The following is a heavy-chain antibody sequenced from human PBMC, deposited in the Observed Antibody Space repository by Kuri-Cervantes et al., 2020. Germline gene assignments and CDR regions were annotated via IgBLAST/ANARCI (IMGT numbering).Heavy chain of an antibody. CDR2: MNPSNGHR. Sequence: ASVKVSCKASGYTFTGYYLRWVRHATGQGLEWMGWMNPSNGHRGYAQKFQGRVTMTRNTSISTAYMGLSSLRSEDTAMYYCARGYYDSRGFSYWYFDLWGRGTLVTVSS. D-gene: IGHD3-22*01. CDR3: ARGYYDSRGFSYWYFDL. J-gene: IGHJ2*01. V-gene: IGHV1-8*02. CDR1: GYTFTGYY.